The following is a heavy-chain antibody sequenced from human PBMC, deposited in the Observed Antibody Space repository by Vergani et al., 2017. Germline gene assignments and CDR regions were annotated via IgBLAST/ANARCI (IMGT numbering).Heavy chain of an antibody. V-gene: IGHV4-34*01. D-gene: IGHD4-11*01. J-gene: IGHJ6*03. CDR1: GGSFTSYH. CDR3: ARVNTETNGHLYYYYYMDV. CDR2: IDHTGRP. Sequence: QVQLQQWGGGLLKPSETLSLTCVVNGGSFTSYHWTWIRQSPGEGLEWVGDIDHTGRPDYNPSLKSRLTMSVDNSRNQFSLTLNSVTATDTAIYFCARVNTETNGHLYYYYYMDVWGQGTAVNVS.